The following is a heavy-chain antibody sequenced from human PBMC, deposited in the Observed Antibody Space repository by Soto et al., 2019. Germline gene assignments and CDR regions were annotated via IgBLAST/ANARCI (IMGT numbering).Heavy chain of an antibody. D-gene: IGHD5-18*01. Sequence: PSETLSLTCTVSGGSISTGDYYWSWIRQPPGKGPEWIGYIYYSGNTYYNPSLRSRLTISIDTSRNQFSLKLSSVTAADTAVYYCARWGTQLWQNFIDYWGQGTLVTVSS. V-gene: IGHV4-30-4*01. CDR3: ARWGTQLWQNFIDY. CDR2: IYYSGNT. J-gene: IGHJ4*02. CDR1: GGSISTGDYY.